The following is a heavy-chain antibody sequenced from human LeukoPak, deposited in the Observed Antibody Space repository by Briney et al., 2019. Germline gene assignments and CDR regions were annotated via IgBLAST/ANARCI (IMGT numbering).Heavy chain of an antibody. CDR1: GFTFSSFG. CDR2: ISFDGSNQ. Sequence: GGSLRLSCAASGFTFSSFGMHWVRQAPGQGLEWVAVISFDGSNQYYADSVKGRFIIYRDNFKNTVYLQMNSLRAEETAVYYCAKSHPPTVTTEEGEYLQHWGQGTLVTVSS. V-gene: IGHV3-30*18. D-gene: IGHD4-17*01. J-gene: IGHJ1*01. CDR3: AKSHPPTVTTEEGEYLQH.